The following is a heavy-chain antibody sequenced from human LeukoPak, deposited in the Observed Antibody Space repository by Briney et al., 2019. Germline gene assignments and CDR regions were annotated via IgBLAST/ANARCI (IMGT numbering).Heavy chain of an antibody. J-gene: IGHJ4*02. D-gene: IGHD6-19*01. CDR1: GFTFSSYG. CDR2: ISYDGSNK. Sequence: PGGSLRLSCAASGFTFSSYGMHWVRQAPGKGLEWVAVISYDGSNKYYADSVKGRFTISRDNTKNTLYLQMNSLRAEDTAVYYCAKFSKQWLVPDDYWGQGTLVTVSS. CDR3: AKFSKQWLVPDDY. V-gene: IGHV3-30*18.